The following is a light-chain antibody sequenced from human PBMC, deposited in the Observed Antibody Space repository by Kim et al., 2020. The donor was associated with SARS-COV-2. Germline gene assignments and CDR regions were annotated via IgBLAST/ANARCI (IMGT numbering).Light chain of an antibody. CDR1: QDIRND. Sequence: DIQMTQSPSSLSASVGDKVTITCRASQDIRNDLDWFQQKPGKAPTRLIYSASSLESGVPSRFSGSGSGTEFILTISSLQPEDFASYFCLQHNSYPWTFGQGTKVDIK. CDR2: SAS. V-gene: IGKV1-17*01. CDR3: LQHNSYPWT. J-gene: IGKJ1*01.